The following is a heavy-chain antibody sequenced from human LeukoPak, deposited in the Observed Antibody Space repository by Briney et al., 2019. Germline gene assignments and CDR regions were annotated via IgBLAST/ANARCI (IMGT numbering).Heavy chain of an antibody. Sequence: SETLSLTCTVSGGSISSYYWSWIRQPPGKGLEWIGSIFHSGSTYYNPSLKSRVTISVDTSKNQFSLKLSSVTAADTAVYYCARDLITFGGVIAPLDYWGQGTLVTVSS. V-gene: IGHV4-38-2*02. CDR2: IFHSGST. D-gene: IGHD3-16*02. J-gene: IGHJ4*02. CDR1: GGSISSYY. CDR3: ARDLITFGGVIAPLDY.